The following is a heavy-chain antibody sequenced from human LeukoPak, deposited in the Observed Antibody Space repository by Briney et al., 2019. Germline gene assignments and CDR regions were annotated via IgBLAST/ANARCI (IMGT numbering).Heavy chain of an antibody. CDR3: ARDSSDYGDYEGYFDY. J-gene: IGHJ4*02. CDR2: IKPIFGTA. Sequence: SVKVACKASGGTFSSYAISWVRQAPGQGLEWVGGIKPIFGTANYAQNFQGRVTITADESTSTAYMELSSLRSEDTAVYYCARDSSDYGDYEGYFDYWGQGTLVTVSS. V-gene: IGHV1-69*13. CDR1: GGTFSSYA. D-gene: IGHD4-17*01.